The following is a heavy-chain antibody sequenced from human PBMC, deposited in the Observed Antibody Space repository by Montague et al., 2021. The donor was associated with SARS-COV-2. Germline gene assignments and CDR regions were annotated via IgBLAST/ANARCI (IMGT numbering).Heavy chain of an antibody. CDR2: IDWDDDK. V-gene: IGHV2-70*04. D-gene: IGHD3-9*01. J-gene: IGHJ4*02. CDR1: GFSLSTSGMR. CDR3: ARSYYDILTAYYTPFDY. Sequence: PALVKPTQTLTLTCTFSGFSLSTSGMRASWIRQPPGKALEWLARIDWDDDKFYGTSLKTRLTISKDTSKNQVVLTMTNMDPVDTATYYCARSYYDILTAYYTPFDYWGQGTLVTVPS.